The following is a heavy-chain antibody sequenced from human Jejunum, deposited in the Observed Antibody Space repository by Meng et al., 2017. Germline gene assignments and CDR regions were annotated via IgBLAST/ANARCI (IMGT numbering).Heavy chain of an antibody. D-gene: IGHD6-13*01. J-gene: IGHJ4*02. V-gene: IGHV3-21*01. CDR3: ARGTLSDGKVGLYPDY. CDR2: ISPRSSYI. CDR1: GFTFTGYT. Sequence: ESLKISCVSSGFTFTGYTMNWVRQTPGKGLEWVSSISPRSSYIYYVDSVKGRFTISRDNSKNSLYLQMDNLRAEDTAMYHCARGTLSDGKVGLYPDYWGQGALVTVSS.